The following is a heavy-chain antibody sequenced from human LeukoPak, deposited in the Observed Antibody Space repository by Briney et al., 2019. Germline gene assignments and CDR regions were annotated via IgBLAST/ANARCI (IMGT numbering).Heavy chain of an antibody. CDR3: ARGPHCSSTSCYSEYFHH. V-gene: IGHV4-31*03. Sequence: SETLSLTCTVSGASISSGGYYWSWIRQHPGKGLEWIGYISYSGSPYYNPPLKSRVTISVDTSRNQFSLKLSSVTAADTAVYYCARGPHCSSTSCYSEYFHHWGQGTLVTVSS. CDR1: GASISSGGYY. D-gene: IGHD2-2*01. J-gene: IGHJ1*01. CDR2: ISYSGSP.